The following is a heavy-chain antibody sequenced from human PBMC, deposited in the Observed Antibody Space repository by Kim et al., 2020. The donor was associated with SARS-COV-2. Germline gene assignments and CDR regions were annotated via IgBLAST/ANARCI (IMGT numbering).Heavy chain of an antibody. J-gene: IGHJ4*02. CDR2: ISYDGSNK. Sequence: GGSLRLSCAASGFTFSSYGMHWVRQAPGKGLEWVAVISYDGSNKYYADSVKGRFTISRDNSKNTLYLQMNSLRAEDTAVYYCTALGSSWYFDYWGQGTLV. CDR1: GFTFSSYG. V-gene: IGHV3-30*03. CDR3: TALGSSWYFDY. D-gene: IGHD6-13*01.